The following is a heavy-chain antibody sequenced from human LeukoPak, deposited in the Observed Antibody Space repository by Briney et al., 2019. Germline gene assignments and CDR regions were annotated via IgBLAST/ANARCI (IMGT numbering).Heavy chain of an antibody. J-gene: IGHJ4*02. CDR2: ISSSSSYI. V-gene: IGHV3-21*01. CDR1: GFTFSSYS. D-gene: IGHD5-18*01. Sequence: GGSLRLSCAASGFTFSSYSMNWVRQAPGKGLEWVSSISSSSSYIYYADSVKGRFTISRDNAKNSLYLQMNSLRAEDTAAYYCARGGVDTGFYWGQGTLVTVSS. CDR3: ARGGVDTGFY.